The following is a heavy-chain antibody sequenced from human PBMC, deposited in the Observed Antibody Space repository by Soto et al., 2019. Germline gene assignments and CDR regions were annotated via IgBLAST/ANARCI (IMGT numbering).Heavy chain of an antibody. CDR2: ISSSSSYI. Sequence: EVQLVESGGGLVKPGGSLRLSCAASGFTFSSYSMNWVRQAPGKGLEWVSSISSSSSYIYYAASVKGRFTISRDNAKNSLYLQMNSLRAEDTAVYYCARDLGSSKRYFYYWGQGTLVTVSS. CDR1: GFTFSSYS. J-gene: IGHJ4*02. CDR3: ARDLGSSKRYFYY. V-gene: IGHV3-21*01. D-gene: IGHD6-6*01.